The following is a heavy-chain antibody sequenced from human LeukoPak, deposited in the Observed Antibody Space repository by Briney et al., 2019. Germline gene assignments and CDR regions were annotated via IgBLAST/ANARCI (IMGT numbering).Heavy chain of an antibody. CDR3: ARDLPSSGYYSGQSYYYYGMDV. CDR1: GGSISSGGYY. D-gene: IGHD3-22*01. J-gene: IGHJ6*02. CDR2: IYYSGST. V-gene: IGHV4-61*08. Sequence: PSETLSLTCTVSGGSISSGGYYWSWIRQHPGKGLEWIGYIYYSGSTNYNPSLKSRVTISVDTSKNQFSLKLSSVTAADTAVYYCARDLPSSGYYSGQSYYYYGMDVWGQGTTVTVSS.